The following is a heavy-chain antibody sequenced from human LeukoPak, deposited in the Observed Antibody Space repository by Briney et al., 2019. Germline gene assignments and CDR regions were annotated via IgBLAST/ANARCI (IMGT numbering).Heavy chain of an antibody. V-gene: IGHV1-18*01. Sequence: ASVKVSCKASGYTFTSYGIGWVRQAPGQGLEWMGWISAYNGNTNYAQKLQGRVTMTTDTSTSTAYMELRSLRSDDTAVYYCARDRYYDILTGLTDDAFGIWGQGTMVTVSS. CDR3: ARDRYYDILTGLTDDAFGI. CDR2: ISAYNGNT. CDR1: GYTFTSYG. J-gene: IGHJ3*02. D-gene: IGHD3-9*01.